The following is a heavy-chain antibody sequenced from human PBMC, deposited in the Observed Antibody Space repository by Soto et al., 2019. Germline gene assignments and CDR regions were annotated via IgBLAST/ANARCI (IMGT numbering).Heavy chain of an antibody. CDR3: ARVYSSWYSDY. CDR2: IWYDGSNK. CDR1: GFTFSTYG. J-gene: IGHJ4*02. Sequence: QVQLVESGGGVVQPGRSLRLSCAASGFTFSTYGMHWVRQAPGKGLEWAAVIWYDGSNKYYADSVKGRFTISRDNSKDTLYLQMNSLRAEDTAVYYCARVYSSWYSDYWGQGTLVTVSS. D-gene: IGHD6-13*01. V-gene: IGHV3-33*01.